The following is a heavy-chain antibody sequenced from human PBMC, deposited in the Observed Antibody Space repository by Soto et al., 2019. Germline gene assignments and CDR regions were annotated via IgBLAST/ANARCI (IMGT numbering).Heavy chain of an antibody. CDR2: IYWDDAK. J-gene: IGHJ4*02. Sequence: QITLNASGPTVVRPTETLTLTCRFSGFSLTTSGVGVCWIRQSPGKAPELLALIYWDDAKRYSASLKSRLTITKDTSKNQVVITVSDLDPTDTATYYCAHRVLRTVFGLVTTTAIYFDFWGQGTPVAVSS. CDR3: AHRVLRTVFGLVTTTAIYFDF. V-gene: IGHV2-5*02. D-gene: IGHD3-3*01. CDR1: GFSLTTSGVG.